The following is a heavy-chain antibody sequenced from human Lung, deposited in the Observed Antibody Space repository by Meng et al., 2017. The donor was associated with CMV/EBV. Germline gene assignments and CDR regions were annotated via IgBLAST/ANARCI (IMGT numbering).Heavy chain of an antibody. CDR3: ARGVGESLGWEMGY. CDR2: INEDGNSI. CDR1: GFTFGSSW. D-gene: IGHD1-26*01. J-gene: IGHJ4*02. Sequence: EVRLVASGGGLFQPGGCLIRSCEGSGFTFGSSWMHWVRQAPGKGLVWVSRINEDGNSISYADSVKGRFTISRDNAKNTLYLQMNSLRVEDTAVYYCARGVGESLGWEMGYWGQGILVTVSS. V-gene: IGHV3-74*01.